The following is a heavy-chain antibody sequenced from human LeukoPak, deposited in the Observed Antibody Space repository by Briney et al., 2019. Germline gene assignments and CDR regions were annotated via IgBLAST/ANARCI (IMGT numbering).Heavy chain of an antibody. D-gene: IGHD2-15*01. Sequence: GRSLRLSCAASGFTFSSYAMHWVRQAPGKGLEWVAVISYDGSNKYYADSVKGRFTISRDNSKNTLYLQMNSLRAEDTAAYYCARDSAWGGDIVVVVAAAFDYWGQGTLVTVSS. V-gene: IGHV3-30*04. J-gene: IGHJ4*02. CDR3: ARDSAWGGDIVVVVAAAFDY. CDR2: ISYDGSNK. CDR1: GFTFSSYA.